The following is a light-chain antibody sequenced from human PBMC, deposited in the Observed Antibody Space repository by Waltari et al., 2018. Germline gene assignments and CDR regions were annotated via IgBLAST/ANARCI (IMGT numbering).Light chain of an antibody. J-gene: IGKJ1*01. CDR2: SSA. CDR3: QQHNTAPWT. V-gene: IGKV3-20*01. CDR1: KSVSTYH. Sequence: IVLTPSPATLSSSPGDRATLSCRDSKSVSTYHLAWYQQKPGQAPRLLNSSSASSATDKPDRFSCSGSGTDVTHTISRMGPEGFAVYCGQQHNTAPWTFEDGTKVEIK.